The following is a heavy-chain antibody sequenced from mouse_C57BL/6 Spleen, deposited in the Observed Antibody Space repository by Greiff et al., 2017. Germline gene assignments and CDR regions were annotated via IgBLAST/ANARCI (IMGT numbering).Heavy chain of an antibody. Sequence: VQLQQSGAELVKPGASVKLSCTASGFNITDYYMHWVKQRTEQGLEWIGRIDPEDGATKYAPKFQGKAIITADTSSNTAYLQLSSLTSEDTAVNYCANYYGSSPFAYWGQGTLVTVSA. CDR1: GFNITDYY. CDR3: ANYYGSSPFAY. CDR2: IDPEDGAT. J-gene: IGHJ3*01. V-gene: IGHV14-2*01. D-gene: IGHD1-1*01.